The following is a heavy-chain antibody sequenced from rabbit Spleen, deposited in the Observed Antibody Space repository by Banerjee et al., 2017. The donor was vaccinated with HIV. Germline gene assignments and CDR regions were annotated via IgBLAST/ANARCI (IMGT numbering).Heavy chain of an antibody. Sequence: QSLEESGGDLVKPGASLTLTCTASGIDFSSVAHMYWVRQAPGKGLEWIGCIDAGSGIPYFASWVIGRFSISKTSSTTVTLQMTSLTAADTATYFCARSYADIMIFLYLWGQGTLVTVS. CDR3: ARSYADIMIFLYL. CDR1: GIDFSSVAH. CDR2: IDAGSGIP. V-gene: IGHV1S40*01. D-gene: IGHD4-2*01. J-gene: IGHJ4*01.